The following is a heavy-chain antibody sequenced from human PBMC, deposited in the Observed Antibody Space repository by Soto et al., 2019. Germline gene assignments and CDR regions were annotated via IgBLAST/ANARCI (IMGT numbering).Heavy chain of an antibody. Sequence: SVKVSCKASGGTFSSYAISWVRQAPGQGLEWMGGIIPIFGTANYAQKFQGRVTITADESTSTAYMELSSLRSEDTAVYYCARQPAYSNYYYYGMDVWGQGTTVTVSS. CDR1: GGTFSSYA. CDR2: IIPIFGTA. CDR3: ARQPAYSNYYYYGMDV. V-gene: IGHV1-69*13. D-gene: IGHD4-4*01. J-gene: IGHJ6*02.